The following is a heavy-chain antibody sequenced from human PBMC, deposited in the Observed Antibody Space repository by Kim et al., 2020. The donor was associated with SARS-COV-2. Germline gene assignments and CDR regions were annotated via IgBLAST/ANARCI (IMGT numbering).Heavy chain of an antibody. Sequence: ASVKVSCKASGYTFTGYYMHWVRQAPGQGLEWMGWINPNSGGTNYAQKFQGWVTMTRDTSISTAYMELSRLRSDDTAVYYCARTPGGLENYYGMDVWGQGTTVTVSS. V-gene: IGHV1-2*04. CDR1: GYTFTGYY. D-gene: IGHD3-16*01. CDR3: ARTPGGLENYYGMDV. J-gene: IGHJ6*02. CDR2: INPNSGGT.